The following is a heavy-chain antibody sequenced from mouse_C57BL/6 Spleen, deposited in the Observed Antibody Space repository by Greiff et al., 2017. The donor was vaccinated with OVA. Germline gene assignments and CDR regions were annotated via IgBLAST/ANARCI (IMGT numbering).Heavy chain of an antibody. V-gene: IGHV1-26*01. D-gene: IGHD3-1*01. CDR2: INPNNGGT. Sequence: EVQLQQSGPELVKPGASVKISCKASGYTFTDYYMNWVKQSHGKSLEWIGDINPNNGGTSYNQKFKGKATLTVDKSSSTAYMELRSLTSEDSAVYYCARGFPRAYYFDYWGQGTTLTVSS. CDR1: GYTFTDYY. CDR3: ARGFPRAYYFDY. J-gene: IGHJ2*01.